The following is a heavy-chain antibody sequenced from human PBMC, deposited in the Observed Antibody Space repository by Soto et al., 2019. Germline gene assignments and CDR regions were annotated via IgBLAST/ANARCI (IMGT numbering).Heavy chain of an antibody. J-gene: IGHJ4*02. CDR2: IYPHDSDI. CDR3: ARSQALDF. Sequence: PGESLKISCKVSGYSISSNAIAWVRQMPGKGLEWMGLIYPHDSDIRYSPSFEGRVTISADTSANTAYLHFRALKASDTAVYYCARSQALDFWGQGTLVTVYS. V-gene: IGHV5-51*01. CDR1: GYSISSNA.